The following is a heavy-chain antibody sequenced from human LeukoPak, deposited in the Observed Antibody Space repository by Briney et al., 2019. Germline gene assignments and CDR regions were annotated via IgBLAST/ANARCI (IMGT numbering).Heavy chain of an antibody. CDR3: ARGGTTWHGFDS. CDR2: ISGSGGST. CDR1: GFTFSSYG. V-gene: IGHV3-23*01. Sequence: GGSLRLSCAASGFTFSSYGMSWVRQAPGKGLEWVSGISGSGGSTYYADSVKGRFTISRSQSTNTLYLQMDSLRAEDTSLYYCARGGTTWHGFDSWGQGTLVTVSS. J-gene: IGHJ4*02. D-gene: IGHD1-14*01.